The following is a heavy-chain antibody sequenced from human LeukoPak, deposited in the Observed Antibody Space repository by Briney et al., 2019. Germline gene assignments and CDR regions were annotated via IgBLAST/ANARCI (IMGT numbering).Heavy chain of an antibody. V-gene: IGHV4-31*11. CDR2: IYYSGST. D-gene: IGHD5-24*01. Sequence: SQTLSLTCAVSGGSISSGGYSWSWIRQHPGKGLEWIGYIYYSGSTYYNPSLKSRVTISVDTSKNQFSLKLSSVTAADTAVYYCARGATTYGYKTFDPWGQGTLVTVSS. CDR1: GGSISSGGYS. CDR3: ARGATTYGYKTFDP. J-gene: IGHJ5*02.